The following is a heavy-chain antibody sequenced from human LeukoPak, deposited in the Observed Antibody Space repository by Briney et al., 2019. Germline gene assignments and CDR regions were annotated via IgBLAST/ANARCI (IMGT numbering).Heavy chain of an antibody. CDR3: ARDVGTSGWYTSDF. Sequence: SQTLSVTCAISGDSVSSKNGAWNWIRQSPSRGLEWLGRTYYRSKWYADYAVSVQGRISINSDTSKNQLSLQLSSVTPEDTAVYYCARDVGTSGWYTSDFWGQGTLVTVSS. J-gene: IGHJ4*02. D-gene: IGHD6-19*01. V-gene: IGHV6-1*01. CDR2: TYYRSKWYA. CDR1: GDSVSSKNGA.